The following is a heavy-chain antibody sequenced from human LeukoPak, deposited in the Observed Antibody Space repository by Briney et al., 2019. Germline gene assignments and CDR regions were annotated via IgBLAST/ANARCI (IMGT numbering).Heavy chain of an antibody. J-gene: IGHJ4*02. CDR3: ARGPGAMYFDF. CDR1: GGSIISYY. D-gene: IGHD2-2*01. Sequence: SETLSLTCAVSGGSIISYYRSWLRQPPGKGLEWIGYIYYSGTTNYNPSLKSRVTISVDRSKNQFSLKLSSVTAADTAVYYCARGPGAMYFDFWGQGTLVTVS. CDR2: IYYSGTT. V-gene: IGHV4-59*01.